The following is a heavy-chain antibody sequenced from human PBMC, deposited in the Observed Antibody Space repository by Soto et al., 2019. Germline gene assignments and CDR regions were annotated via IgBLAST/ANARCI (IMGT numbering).Heavy chain of an antibody. J-gene: IGHJ5*02. D-gene: IGHD3-10*01. CDR3: ARGMVRGVWFDP. CDR2: INPNSGGT. V-gene: IGHV1-2*02. Sequence: ASVKVSCKASGYTFTGYYIHWVRQAPGQGLEWMGWINPNSGGTNYAQKFQGRVTMTRDTSISTAYMELSRLRSDDTAVYYCARGMVRGVWFDPWGEGTMVTVSS. CDR1: GYTFTGYY.